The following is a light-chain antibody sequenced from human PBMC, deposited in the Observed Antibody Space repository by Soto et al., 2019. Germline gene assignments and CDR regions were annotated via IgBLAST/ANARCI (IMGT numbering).Light chain of an antibody. Sequence: IQMTQSPSSLSASVGDRVTISCRTSQNIETYINWYQQKPGKAPKLLIYAASDLQGGVPSRFSGRGSGADFTLSISSLQPEDFATYYCLQDYNYPYTFGQGTKLEIK. CDR2: AAS. V-gene: IGKV1-6*01. CDR1: QNIETY. J-gene: IGKJ2*01. CDR3: LQDYNYPYT.